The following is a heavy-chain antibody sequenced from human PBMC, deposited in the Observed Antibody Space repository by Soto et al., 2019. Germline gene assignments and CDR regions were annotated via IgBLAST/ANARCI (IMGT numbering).Heavy chain of an antibody. V-gene: IGHV1-18*04. CDR3: VRQYYDFWTDYPDFDY. J-gene: IGHJ4*02. D-gene: IGHD3-3*01. Sequence: QVQLVQSGDEVKRPGASVKVSCKASGYTFTKYDISWVRQAPGQGLEWLGLISPNSGRPSSAQKFEGRVTMTTDTSTTTAYLELRSLRSDDTAVYYCVRQYYDFWTDYPDFDYWGQGTLVTVSS. CDR2: ISPNSGRP. CDR1: GYTFTKYD.